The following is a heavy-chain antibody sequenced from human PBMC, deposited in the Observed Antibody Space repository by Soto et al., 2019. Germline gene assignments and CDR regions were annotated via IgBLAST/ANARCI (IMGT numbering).Heavy chain of an antibody. CDR3: AKVSPDIVVVPAAHWYFDL. V-gene: IGHV3-30*18. CDR1: GFTFSSYG. Sequence: QVQLVESGGGVVQPGRSLRLSCAASGFTFSSYGMHWVRQAPGKGLEWVAVISYDGSNKYYADSVKGRFTISRDNSKNTLYLQMNSLRAEDTAVYYCAKVSPDIVVVPAAHWYFDLWGRGTLVTVSS. CDR2: ISYDGSNK. D-gene: IGHD2-2*01. J-gene: IGHJ2*01.